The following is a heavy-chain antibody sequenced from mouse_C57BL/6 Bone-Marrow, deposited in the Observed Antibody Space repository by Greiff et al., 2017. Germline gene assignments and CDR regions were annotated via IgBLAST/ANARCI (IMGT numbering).Heavy chain of an antibody. V-gene: IGHV1-54*01. CDR1: GYAFPNYL. D-gene: IGHD1-1*01. CDR2: INPGSGGA. Sequence: VQLQESGAELVMPGTSVKVSCKASGYAFPNYLIEWVKQRPGPGLEWIGVINPGSGGANYNEKFKGKATLTTDKSSSTAYMQLSSLTSEYSEVYFCAKAVYGSSYAFAYWGQGTLVTVSA. J-gene: IGHJ3*01. CDR3: AKAVYGSSYAFAY.